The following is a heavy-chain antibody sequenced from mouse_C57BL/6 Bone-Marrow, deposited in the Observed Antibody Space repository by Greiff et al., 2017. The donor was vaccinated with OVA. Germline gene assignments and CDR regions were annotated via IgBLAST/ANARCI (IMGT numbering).Heavy chain of an antibody. J-gene: IGHJ4*01. CDR3: ARRGYYDYDEAMDY. CDR2: INPYNGDT. D-gene: IGHD2-4*01. Sequence: VQLQQSGPELVKPGDSVKISCKASGYSFTGYFMNWVMQSHGKSLEWIGRINPYNGDTFYNQKFKGKATLTVDKSSSTAHMELRSLTSEDSAVYYCARRGYYDYDEAMDYWGQGTSVTVSS. CDR1: GYSFTGYF. V-gene: IGHV1-20*01.